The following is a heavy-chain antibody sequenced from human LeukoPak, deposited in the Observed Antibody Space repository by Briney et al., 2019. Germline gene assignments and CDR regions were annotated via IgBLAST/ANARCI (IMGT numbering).Heavy chain of an antibody. V-gene: IGHV3-33*01. J-gene: IGHJ5*02. Sequence: PGRSLRLSCAASGFTFSSYGMHWVRQAPGKGLEWVAVIWYDGSNKYYADSGKGRFTISRDNSKNTLYLQMNSLRAEDTAVYYCAREGFGSSGYYYRWFDPWGQGTLVTVSS. D-gene: IGHD3-22*01. CDR3: AREGFGSSGYYYRWFDP. CDR1: GFTFSSYG. CDR2: IWYDGSNK.